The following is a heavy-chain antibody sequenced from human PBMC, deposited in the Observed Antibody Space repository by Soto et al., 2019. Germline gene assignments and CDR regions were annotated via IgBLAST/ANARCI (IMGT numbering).Heavy chain of an antibody. CDR1: GFTFSSYA. D-gene: IGHD3-10*01. V-gene: IGHV3-23*01. Sequence: GGSLRLSCAASGFTFSSYAMSWVRQAPGKGLEWVSAISGSGGSTYYADSVKGRFTISRDNSKNTLYLQMNSLRAEDTAVYYCAKYWGSLWFGELFEGPSNYFDYWGQGTLVTVSS. J-gene: IGHJ4*02. CDR2: ISGSGGST. CDR3: AKYWGSLWFGELFEGPSNYFDY.